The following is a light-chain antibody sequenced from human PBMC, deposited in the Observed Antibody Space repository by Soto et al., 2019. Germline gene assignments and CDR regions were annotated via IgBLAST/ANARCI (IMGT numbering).Light chain of an antibody. CDR1: GSDIADYNF. V-gene: IGLV2-14*03. CDR2: DVS. J-gene: IGLJ1*01. Sequence: QSALTQPASVSGSPGQSITISCTGTGSDIADYNFVSWYQQHPGKAPKLIIHDVSIRPAGISSRFSGSKSANTASLIISGLQAEDEAEYYCNSFSRSGIYVFGPGTKLTVL. CDR3: NSFSRSGIYV.